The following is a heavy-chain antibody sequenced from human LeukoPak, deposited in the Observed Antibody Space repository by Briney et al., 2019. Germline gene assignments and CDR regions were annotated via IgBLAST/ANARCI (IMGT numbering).Heavy chain of an antibody. CDR3: ARSAGLRCFDY. Sequence: GWSLRLSCVASGFTFSSYAMSWVRQAPGKGLEWVSGISSSGGSTYYADSVKGRFTISRDNSKDTLYLQMDSLRAEDTAVYYCARSAGLRCFDYWGLGTLVTVSS. D-gene: IGHD4-17*01. CDR2: ISSSGGST. V-gene: IGHV3-23*01. J-gene: IGHJ4*02. CDR1: GFTFSSYA.